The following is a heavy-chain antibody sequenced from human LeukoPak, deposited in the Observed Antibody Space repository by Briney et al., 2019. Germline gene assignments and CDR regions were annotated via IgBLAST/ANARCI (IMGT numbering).Heavy chain of an antibody. V-gene: IGHV1-18*01. J-gene: IGHJ6*03. CDR1: GYTFTSYG. CDR2: ISAYNSNR. Sequence: ASVKLSCNASGYTFTSYGNSWVRHAPGQGKELMGWISAYNSNRNYSHKLQDSGTITTDKSTSTAYMQLRSQRSDAAAAYYCSRDTKGEGYYYMDVWGKGTTVTVPS. CDR3: SRDTKGEGYYYMDV. D-gene: IGHD2-15*01.